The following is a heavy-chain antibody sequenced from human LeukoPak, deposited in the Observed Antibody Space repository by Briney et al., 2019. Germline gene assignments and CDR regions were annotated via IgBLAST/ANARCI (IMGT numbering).Heavy chain of an antibody. J-gene: IGHJ6*04. V-gene: IGHV1-18*04. CDR2: ISAYNGNT. CDR3: ARRSMVRGLGYYGMDV. D-gene: IGHD3-10*01. CDR1: GYTFTSYG. Sequence: GASVKVSCKASGYTFTSYGISWVRQAPGQGLEWMGWISAYNGNTNYAQKLQGRVTMTTDTSTSTAYMELRSLRSDDTAVYYRARRSMVRGLGYYGMDVWGKGTTVTVSS.